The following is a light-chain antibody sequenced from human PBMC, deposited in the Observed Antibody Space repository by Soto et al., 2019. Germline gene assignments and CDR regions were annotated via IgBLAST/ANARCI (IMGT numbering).Light chain of an antibody. CDR2: GNN. Sequence: QSVLTQPPSVSGAPGQRVTISCTGSSSNIGAGYDVHWYQQLPGTAHKLLIYGNNNRPSGVPDRFSGSKSGTSASLAITGLQAEDEADYYCQSYDSSLSVVVFGGGTKVTVL. CDR1: SSNIGAGYD. V-gene: IGLV1-40*01. J-gene: IGLJ2*01. CDR3: QSYDSSLSVVV.